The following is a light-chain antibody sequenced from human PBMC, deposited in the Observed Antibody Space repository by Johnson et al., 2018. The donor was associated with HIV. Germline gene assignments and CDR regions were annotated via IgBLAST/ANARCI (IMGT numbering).Light chain of an antibody. CDR3: GTWDSSLSAGV. CDR2: DNN. J-gene: IGLJ1*01. Sequence: QSVLTQPPSVSAAPGQKVTISCSGSSCDIGNNYVSCHQQFPGTAPKLLIYDNNKRPSGIPDRFSGSKSGTSATLGITGLQTGDEADYYCGTWDSSLSAGVFGTGTNVTVL. V-gene: IGLV1-51*01. CDR1: SCDIGNNY.